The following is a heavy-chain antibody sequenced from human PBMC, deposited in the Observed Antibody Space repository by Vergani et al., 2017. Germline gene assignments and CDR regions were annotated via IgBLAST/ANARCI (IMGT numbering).Heavy chain of an antibody. CDR2: IQKDGIDK. CDR1: GFPFITYG. Sequence: QVQLVESGGGVVQPGESLRLSFPPAGFPFITYGLHWVRQAQGKGLGWVAFIQKDGIDKFYADSVRGRFTISRDISKNTLYLEMNSLSAEDTALYHCVKDHPVFDEWGRGTLVSVS. J-gene: IGHJ4*02. CDR3: VKDHPVFDE. V-gene: IGHV3-30*02.